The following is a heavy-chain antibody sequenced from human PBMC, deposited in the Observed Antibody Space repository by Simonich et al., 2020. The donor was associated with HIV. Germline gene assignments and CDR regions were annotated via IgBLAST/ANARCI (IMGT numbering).Heavy chain of an antibody. D-gene: IGHD5-12*01. V-gene: IGHV4-38-2*01. J-gene: IGHJ4*02. CDR1: GYSIGSGYY. CDR2: IYHGGST. Sequence: QVQLQESGPGLVQPSETRSLTCVVSGYSIGSGYYWGWIRQTPGKGLGWMGSIYHGGSTIYNPSLKSRLAISVDTSKNQFSLKLSSVTAADTAVYYCARRTGYDLDYWGQGTLVTVSS. CDR3: ARRTGYDLDY.